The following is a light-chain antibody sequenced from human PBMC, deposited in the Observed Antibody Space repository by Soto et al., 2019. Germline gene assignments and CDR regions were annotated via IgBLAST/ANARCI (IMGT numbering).Light chain of an antibody. V-gene: IGKV3-20*01. J-gene: IGKJ4*02. Sequence: EIVLRQSLGTLSWSPGERANLSCRARQSVNSLYLAWYQQKPSQAPRPLIYGASSRATGIPDRLSGSGSGTDFTPTIIRLEPEDFAVYYCQYYSGSQTFGAGTNLDIK. CDR3: QYYSGSQT. CDR1: QSVNSLY. CDR2: GAS.